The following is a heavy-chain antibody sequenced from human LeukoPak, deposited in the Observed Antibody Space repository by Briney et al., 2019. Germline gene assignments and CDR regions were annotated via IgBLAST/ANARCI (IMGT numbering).Heavy chain of an antibody. D-gene: IGHD3-16*01. J-gene: IGHJ6*03. Sequence: SETLSLTCTVSGGSISSSSYYWSWIRQPPGKGLKWIGYIYYSGSTSYSPSLRSRVTISVYTSKNQFSLKLSSVTAADTAVYYCARETSQKGAHYMDVWGKGTTVTISS. V-gene: IGHV4-61*01. CDR2: IYYSGST. CDR3: ARETSQKGAHYMDV. CDR1: GGSISSSSYY.